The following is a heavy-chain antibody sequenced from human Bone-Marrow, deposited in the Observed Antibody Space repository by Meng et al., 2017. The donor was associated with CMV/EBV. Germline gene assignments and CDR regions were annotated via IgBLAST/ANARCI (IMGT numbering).Heavy chain of an antibody. V-gene: IGHV4-59*01. CDR3: ARGGMVASIRNYYYGMDV. Sequence: GSLRLSCTVSGGSISSYYWSWIRQPPGKGLEWIGYIYYSGSTNYNPSLKSRVTISVDTSKNQFSLKLSSVTAADTAVYYCARGGMVASIRNYYYGMDVWGQGTTVTVSS. CDR1: GGSISSYY. J-gene: IGHJ6*02. D-gene: IGHD5-24*01. CDR2: IYYSGST.